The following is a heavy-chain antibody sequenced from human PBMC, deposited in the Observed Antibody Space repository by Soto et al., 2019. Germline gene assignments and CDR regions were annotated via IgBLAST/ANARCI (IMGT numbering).Heavy chain of an antibody. CDR2: IVPIRRAA. CDR3: VRDSGAKLSSS. CDR1: RGTFRRYR. D-gene: IGHD6-13*01. V-gene: IGHV1-69*01. Sequence: QVQLVQSGAEGKKTGSSVRVSCKASRGTFRRYRLNWLRQAPGRGVEWVGGIVPIRRAAEYAQGFQGRVTITAGETTRTSYMELRSLKSQDTAVYYCVRDSGAKLSSSWGQGTLVTVSS. J-gene: IGHJ4*02.